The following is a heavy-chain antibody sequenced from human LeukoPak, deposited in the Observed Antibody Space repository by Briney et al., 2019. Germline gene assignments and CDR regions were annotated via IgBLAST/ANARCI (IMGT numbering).Heavy chain of an antibody. CDR3: ARAPSPLNKTIYFYYYGMDV. CDR2: TYYRSKWYI. J-gene: IGHJ6*02. CDR1: GDSVSSNSAA. Sequence: SRTLSLTCAISGDSVSSNSAAWTWIRQSPSRGLEWLGRTYYRSKWYIDYAVSVKSRITINPDTSKNQLSLQLNSATPEDTAVYYCARAPSPLNKTIYFYYYGMDVWGQGTTVTVSS. D-gene: IGHD1-7*01. V-gene: IGHV6-1*01.